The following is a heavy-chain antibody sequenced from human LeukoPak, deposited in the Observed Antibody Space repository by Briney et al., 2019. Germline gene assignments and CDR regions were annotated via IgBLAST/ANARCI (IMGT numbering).Heavy chain of an antibody. CDR1: GVSNGSSHYY. Sequence: TLSLTCTVSGVSNGSSHYYWGWIRQPPGKALEWLALIYWNDDNRYSPSLKSRLTITKDTSKNQVVLTMTNMDPVDTARYYCAHGSGWLYDYWGQGTLVTVSS. J-gene: IGHJ4*02. CDR2: IYWNDDN. D-gene: IGHD6-19*01. CDR3: AHGSGWLYDY. V-gene: IGHV2-5*01.